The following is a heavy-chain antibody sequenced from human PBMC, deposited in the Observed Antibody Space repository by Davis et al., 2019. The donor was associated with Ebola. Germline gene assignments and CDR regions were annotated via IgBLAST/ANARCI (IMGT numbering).Heavy chain of an antibody. CDR2: INAGNGDT. CDR1: GYIFTLYA. Sequence: ASVKVSCKASGYIFTLYAVHWLRQAPGQRLEWMGWINAGNGDTKYSQKFQGRVTITADKSTSTAYMELSSLRSDDSAVYYCAAGGSRGGFDVWGQGTMVTVS. J-gene: IGHJ3*01. CDR3: AAGGSRGGFDV. D-gene: IGHD1-26*01. V-gene: IGHV1-3*01.